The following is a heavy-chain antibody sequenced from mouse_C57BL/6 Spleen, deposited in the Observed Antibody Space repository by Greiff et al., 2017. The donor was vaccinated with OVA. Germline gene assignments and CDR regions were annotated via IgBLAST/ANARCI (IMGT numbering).Heavy chain of an antibody. Sequence: EVKVVESEGGLVQPGSSMKLSCTASGFTFSDYYMAWVRQVPEKGLEWVANINYDGSSTYYLDSLKSRFIISRDNAKNILYLQMSSLKSEDTATYYCARDLGDLFDYWGQGTTLTVSS. J-gene: IGHJ2*01. V-gene: IGHV5-16*01. CDR2: INYDGSST. CDR3: ARDLGDLFDY. CDR1: GFTFSDYY.